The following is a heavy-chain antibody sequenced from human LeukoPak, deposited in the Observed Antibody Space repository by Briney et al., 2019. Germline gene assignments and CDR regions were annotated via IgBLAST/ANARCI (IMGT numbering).Heavy chain of an antibody. J-gene: IGHJ6*03. CDR3: ARTTEGYAGGPGYSYYYYMDV. CDR2: IHYSGST. Sequence: SETLSLTCTVSGGSISSGSYYWSWIRQPPGKGLEWIGYIHYSGSTHYNPSLKSRVTISVDTSKNQVSLKLRSVTAADTAVYYCARTTEGYAGGPGYSYYYYMDVWGKGTTVTISS. V-gene: IGHV4-61*01. CDR1: GGSISSGSYY. D-gene: IGHD5-12*01.